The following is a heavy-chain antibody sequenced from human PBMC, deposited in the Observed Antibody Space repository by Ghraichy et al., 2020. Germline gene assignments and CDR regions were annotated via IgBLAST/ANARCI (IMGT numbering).Heavy chain of an antibody. CDR2: RNQDGSEE. CDR3: RLWVGELSSDY. V-gene: IGHV3-7*01. J-gene: IGHJ4*02. Sequence: GGSLRLSCAASGFSFSSYSMYWVRQAPGKGLEWVASRNQDGSEESYVDSMKGRFTVSRDNAKKSLYLQRNSLRADDTAVYFCRLWVGELSSDYWCQGTLVTVSS. CDR1: GFSFSSYS. D-gene: IGHD3-10*01.